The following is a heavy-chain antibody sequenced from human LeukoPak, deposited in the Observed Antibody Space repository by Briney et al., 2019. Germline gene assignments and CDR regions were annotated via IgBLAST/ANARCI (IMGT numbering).Heavy chain of an antibody. Sequence: SQTLSLTCAISGDSVSSNSAAWNWIRQSPSRGLEWLGRTYYRSKWYNDYAVSVKSRITINPDTSKNQFSLQLNSVTPEDTAVYYCARGNRNSDYYYYYYMDVWGKGTTVTVSS. D-gene: IGHD1-14*01. CDR3: ARGNRNSDYYYYYYMDV. CDR2: TYYRSKWYN. CDR1: GDSVSSNSAA. J-gene: IGHJ6*03. V-gene: IGHV6-1*01.